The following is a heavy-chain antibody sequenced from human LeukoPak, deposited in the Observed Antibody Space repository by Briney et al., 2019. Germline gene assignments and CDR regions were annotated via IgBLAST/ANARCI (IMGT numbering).Heavy chain of an antibody. J-gene: IGHJ4*02. CDR2: INPNSGGT. Sequence: PSVTVSCKPSGHTLTASYMHWVRQAPGQGLEWMGWINPNSGGTNYAQKFQGRVTMTRDTSISTAYMELSRLRSDDTAVYYCARSYGSGSSYFDYWGQGTLVTVSS. CDR1: GHTLTASY. V-gene: IGHV1-2*02. CDR3: ARSYGSGSSYFDY. D-gene: IGHD3-10*01.